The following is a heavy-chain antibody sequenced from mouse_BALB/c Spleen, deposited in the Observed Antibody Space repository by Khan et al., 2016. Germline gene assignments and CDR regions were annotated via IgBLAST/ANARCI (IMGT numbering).Heavy chain of an antibody. CDR3: ASGVAY. CDR1: GYSITSDYA. Sequence: EVQLQESGPGLVKPSQSLSLTCTVTGYSITSDYAWNWIRQFPGNKLEWMGYISYSGSTSYNPSLKSRISITPDTSKNQFFLQLNSVTTEDTATYDCASGVAYWGQGTLVTVSA. J-gene: IGHJ3*01. V-gene: IGHV3-2*02. CDR2: ISYSGST.